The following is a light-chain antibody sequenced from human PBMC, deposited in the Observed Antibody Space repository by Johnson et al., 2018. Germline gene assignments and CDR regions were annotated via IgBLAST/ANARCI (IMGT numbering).Light chain of an antibody. V-gene: IGLV1-51*02. Sequence: QSVLTQPPSVSAAPGQKVTISCSGSSSNIGNNYVSWYQQLPGTAPKLLIYENNKRPSWIPDRFSGSKSGTSATLGITGLQTGDGADYYCGTWDSSLSAGNVFGTGTKVTVL. CDR3: GTWDSSLSAGNV. CDR1: SSNIGNNY. J-gene: IGLJ1*01. CDR2: ENN.